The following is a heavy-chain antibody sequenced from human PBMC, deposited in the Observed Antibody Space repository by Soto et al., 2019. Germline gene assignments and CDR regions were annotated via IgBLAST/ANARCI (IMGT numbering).Heavy chain of an antibody. CDR2: IIPIFGTA. CDR1: GGTFSSYA. CDR3: VRDLERACGGDCYSDWFDP. V-gene: IGHV1-69*01. Sequence: QVQLVQSGAEVKKPGSSVKVSCKASGGTFSSYAISWVRQAPGQGLEWMGGIIPIFGTANYAQKLQGRVTITADESTSTADMELSSLRSEDTAVYYCVRDLERACGGDCYSDWFDPWGQGPLVTVSS. J-gene: IGHJ5*02. D-gene: IGHD2-21*02.